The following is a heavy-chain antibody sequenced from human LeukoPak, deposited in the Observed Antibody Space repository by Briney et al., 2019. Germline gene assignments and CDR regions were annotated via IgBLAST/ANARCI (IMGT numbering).Heavy chain of an antibody. CDR3: ARDMYSNYASSAFDP. CDR1: GGSISNYY. J-gene: IGHJ5*02. Sequence: PSETLSLTCTVSGGSISNYYWNWIRQPPGKGLEWIGYIYYSGSTNYNPSLKSRVTIPVDTSKNQFSLKLSSVTAADTALYYCARDMYSNYASSAFDPWGQGALVTVSS. V-gene: IGHV4-59*01. D-gene: IGHD4-11*01. CDR2: IYYSGST.